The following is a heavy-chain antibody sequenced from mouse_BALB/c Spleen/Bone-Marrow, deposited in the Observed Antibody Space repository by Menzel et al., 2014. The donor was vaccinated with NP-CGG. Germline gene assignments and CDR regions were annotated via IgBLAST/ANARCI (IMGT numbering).Heavy chain of an antibody. D-gene: IGHD1-2*01. CDR3: ARVFTTATWGFAY. CDR2: IWAGGST. CDR1: GFSLTSYG. Sequence: VQGVESGPGLVAPSRSLSITCTVSGFSLTSYGVHWVRQPPGKGLEWLGAIWAGGSTNYNSALMSRLSITKDNSKSQVFLEMDSLQTDDTAMYYCARVFTTATWGFAYWGQGTLVTVSA. V-gene: IGHV2-9*02. J-gene: IGHJ3*01.